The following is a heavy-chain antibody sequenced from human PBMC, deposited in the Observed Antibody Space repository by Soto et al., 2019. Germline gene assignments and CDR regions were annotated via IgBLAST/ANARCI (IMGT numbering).Heavy chain of an antibody. V-gene: IGHV3-74*01. CDR2: LNTDESTT. Sequence: EVQLVESGGSLVQPGESLTLSCAASGFMFSTYWMAWVRQAPGKGLVWVSRLNTDESTTNYADSVRGRFTISRDNAKKTVYLQMISLRVDYTALYYCASHRRSWSPFDSFDLWGQVTMVTVTP. D-gene: IGHD2-8*02. CDR1: GFMFSTYW. J-gene: IGHJ3*01. CDR3: ASHRRSWSPFDSFDL.